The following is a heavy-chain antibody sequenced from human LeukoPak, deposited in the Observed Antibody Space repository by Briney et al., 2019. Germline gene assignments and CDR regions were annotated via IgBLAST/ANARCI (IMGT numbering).Heavy chain of an antibody. J-gene: IGHJ6*03. CDR3: ARQRSYCSGGSCYYYYYYMDV. D-gene: IGHD2-15*01. V-gene: IGHV4-59*08. CDR1: GGSISSYY. CDR2: IYYSGST. Sequence: SETLSLTCTVSGGSISSYYWSWIRQPPGKGLDWIGYIYYSGSTNYNPSLKSRVTISVDTSKNQFSLKLSSVTAADTAVYYCARQRSYCSGGSCYYYYYYMDVWGKGTTVTISS.